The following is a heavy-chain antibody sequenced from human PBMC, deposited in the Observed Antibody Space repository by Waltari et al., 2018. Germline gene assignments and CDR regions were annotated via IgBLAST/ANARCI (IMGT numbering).Heavy chain of an antibody. J-gene: IGHJ4*02. CDR3: AKDTQPNCSGGSCYSHDC. CDR1: GFTFSSYA. V-gene: IGHV3-23*01. CDR2: ISGSGGRT. Sequence: EVQLLESGGGLVQPGGSLRLSCAASGFTFSSYAMTWVRQAPGKGLEWVSDISGSGGRTYYADSVKGRFTISRDNSKNTLYLQMNSLRAEDTAVYYCAKDTQPNCSGGSCYSHDCWGQGTLVTVSS. D-gene: IGHD2-15*01.